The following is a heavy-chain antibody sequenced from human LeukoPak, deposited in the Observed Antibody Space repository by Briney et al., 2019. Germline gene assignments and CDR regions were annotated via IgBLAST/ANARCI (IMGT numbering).Heavy chain of an antibody. CDR1: GGSISSSSYY. D-gene: IGHD3/OR15-3a*01. J-gene: IGHJ3*02. CDR3: ARGGLISLANTPLGAFDI. V-gene: IGHV4-61*05. Sequence: SETLSLTCTVSGGSISSSSYYWGWIRQPPGKGLEWIGYIYYSGSTNYNPSLKSRVTISVDTSKNQFSLQLNSVTPEDTAVYYCARGGLISLANTPLGAFDIWGQGTMVSVSS. CDR2: IYYSGST.